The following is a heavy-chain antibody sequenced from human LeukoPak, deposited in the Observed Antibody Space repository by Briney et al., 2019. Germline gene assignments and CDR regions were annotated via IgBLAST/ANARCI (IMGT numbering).Heavy chain of an antibody. D-gene: IGHD3-10*01. V-gene: IGHV4-59*01. CDR3: ARDAGTVKGLGPFDY. Sequence: SETLSLTCTVSGGSISSYYWSWIRQPPGKGLEWIGYIYYSGSTNYNPSLKSRVTISVDTSKNQFSLKLSSVTAADTAVYYCARDAGTVKGLGPFDYWGQGTLVTVSS. J-gene: IGHJ4*02. CDR2: IYYSGST. CDR1: GGSISSYY.